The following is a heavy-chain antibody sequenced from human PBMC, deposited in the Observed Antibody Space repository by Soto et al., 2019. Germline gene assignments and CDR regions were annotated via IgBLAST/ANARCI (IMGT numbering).Heavy chain of an antibody. CDR2: IYTSGST. D-gene: IGHD4-17*01. J-gene: IGHJ6*02. Sequence: PSETLSLTCTVSGGSISSYYWSWIRQPAGKGLEWIGRIYTSGSTNYNPSLKSRVTMSVDTPKNQFSLKLSSVTAADTAVYYCARVATVLWGAYYYYYGMDVWVQGTTVTVSS. CDR3: ARVATVLWGAYYYYYGMDV. V-gene: IGHV4-4*07. CDR1: GGSISSYY.